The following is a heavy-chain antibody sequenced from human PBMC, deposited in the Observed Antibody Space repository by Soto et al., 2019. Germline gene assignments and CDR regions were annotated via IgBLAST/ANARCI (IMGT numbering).Heavy chain of an antibody. J-gene: IGHJ6*03. Sequence: SDTLSLTCAVYGGSFSVYYWSWIRQPPGKGLEWIGEINHSGSTNYNPSLKSRVTISVDTSKNQFSLKLSSVTAADTAVYYCARGSNSPRAYYYYYYMDVWGKGTTVTVSS. CDR3: ARGSNSPRAYYYYYYMDV. CDR1: GGSFSVYY. CDR2: INHSGST. D-gene: IGHD4-4*01. V-gene: IGHV4-34*01.